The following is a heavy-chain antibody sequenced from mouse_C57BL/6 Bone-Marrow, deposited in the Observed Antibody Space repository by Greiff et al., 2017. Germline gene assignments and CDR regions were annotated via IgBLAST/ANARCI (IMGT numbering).Heavy chain of an antibody. V-gene: IGHV5-6*02. CDR2: ISSGGSYT. J-gene: IGHJ3*01. CDR1: GFTFSSYG. D-gene: IGHD1-1*01. Sequence: EVKLVESGGDLVKPGGSLKLSCAASGFTFSSYGMSWVRQTPDKRLEWVATISSGGSYTYYPDSVKGRFTISRDNAKNTLYLQMSSLKSEDTAMYYCARHAAITTVVEPAWFAYWGQGTLVTVSA. CDR3: ARHAAITTVVEPAWFAY.